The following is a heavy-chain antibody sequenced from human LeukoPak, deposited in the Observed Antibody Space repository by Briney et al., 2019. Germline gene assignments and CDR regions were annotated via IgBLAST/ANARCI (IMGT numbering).Heavy chain of an antibody. Sequence: SVKVSCKASGGTFSSYAISWVRQAPGQGLEWMGGIIPIFGTANYAQKFQGRVTMTRDTSISTAYMELSRLRSDDTAVYYCARYRWGCSSTSCSYYFDYWGQGTLVTVSS. CDR2: IIPIFGTA. J-gene: IGHJ4*02. V-gene: IGHV1-69*05. D-gene: IGHD2-2*01. CDR1: GGTFSSYA. CDR3: ARYRWGCSSTSCSYYFDY.